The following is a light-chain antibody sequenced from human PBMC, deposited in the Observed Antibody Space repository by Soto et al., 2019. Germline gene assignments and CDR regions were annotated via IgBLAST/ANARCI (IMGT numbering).Light chain of an antibody. CDR3: QISADT. CDR2: GAS. Sequence: EIVLTQSPGTLSLSPGERATLSCRASQSVSSSYLAWYQQKPGQAPRLLIYGASSRATGISDRFSGSGSGTDFTRTISRLELEDFAVYYCQISADTFGQGTKLEIK. J-gene: IGKJ2*01. V-gene: IGKV3-20*01. CDR1: QSVSSSY.